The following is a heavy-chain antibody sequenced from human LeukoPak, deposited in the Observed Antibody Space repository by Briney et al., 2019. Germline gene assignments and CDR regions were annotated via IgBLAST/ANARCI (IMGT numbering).Heavy chain of an antibody. J-gene: IGHJ5*02. V-gene: IGHV3-48*02. Sequence: GGSLRLSCAASGFTFSSYSMNWVRQAPGKGLEWVSYISSSSSTIYYADSVKGRFTISRDNTKNSLYLQMNSQRDEDTAVYYCARGYHGDHHWGQGTLVTVSS. D-gene: IGHD3-10*01. CDR2: ISSSSSTI. CDR3: ARGYHGDHH. CDR1: GFTFSSYS.